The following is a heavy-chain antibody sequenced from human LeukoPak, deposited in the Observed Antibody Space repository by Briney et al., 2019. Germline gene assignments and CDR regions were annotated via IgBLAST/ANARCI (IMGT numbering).Heavy chain of an antibody. CDR3: RGATELPGGDH. CDR1: GYTFTGYY. Sequence: ASVKVSCKASGYTFTGYYMHWVRQAPGQGLEWMGWINPNSGGTNYARKFQGRVTMTRDTSISTAYMELSRLRSDDTAVYYCRGATELPGGDHWGQGTLVTVSS. J-gene: IGHJ4*02. D-gene: IGHD1-26*01. V-gene: IGHV1-2*02. CDR2: INPNSGGT.